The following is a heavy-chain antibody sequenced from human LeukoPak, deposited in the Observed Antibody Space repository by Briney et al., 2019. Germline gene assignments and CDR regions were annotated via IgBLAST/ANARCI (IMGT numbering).Heavy chain of an antibody. CDR2: INSDGSST. Sequence: PGGSLRLSCAASGFTFSSYWMHWVRQAPGKGLVWVSRINSDGSSTSYADSVKGRFTISRDNAKNTLYLQMNSLRAEDTAVYYCARDKDYFWSGYSFDYWGQGTLVTVSS. CDR1: GFTFSSYW. J-gene: IGHJ4*02. CDR3: ARDKDYFWSGYSFDY. V-gene: IGHV3-74*01. D-gene: IGHD3-3*01.